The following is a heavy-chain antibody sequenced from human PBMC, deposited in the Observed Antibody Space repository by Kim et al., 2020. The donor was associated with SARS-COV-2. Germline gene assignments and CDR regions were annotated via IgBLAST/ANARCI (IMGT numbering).Heavy chain of an antibody. D-gene: IGHD3-10*01. CDR2: INAGNGNT. J-gene: IGHJ4*02. V-gene: IGHV1-3*01. CDR1: GYTFTSYA. CDR3: ASGVLLWFGELYEYFDY. Sequence: ASVKVSCKASGYTFTSYAMHWVRQAPGQRLEWMGWINAGNGNTKYSQKFQGRVTITRDTSASTAYMELSSLRSEDTAVYYCASGVLLWFGELYEYFDYWGQGTLVTVSS.